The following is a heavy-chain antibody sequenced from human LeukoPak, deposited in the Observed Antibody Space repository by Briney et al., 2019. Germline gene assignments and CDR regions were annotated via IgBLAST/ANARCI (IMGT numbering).Heavy chain of an antibody. D-gene: IGHD6-19*01. V-gene: IGHV4-61*02. CDR2: IYTSGST. CDR3: ARDAVAVAPHYYYYGMDV. J-gene: IGHJ6*02. CDR1: GGSISSGSYY. Sequence: PSQTLSLTCTVSGGSISSGSYYWSWIRQPAGKGLEWIGRIYTSGSTNYNPSLKSRVTISVDTSKNQFSLKLSSVTAADTAVYYCARDAVAVAPHYYYYGMDVWGQGTTVTVSS.